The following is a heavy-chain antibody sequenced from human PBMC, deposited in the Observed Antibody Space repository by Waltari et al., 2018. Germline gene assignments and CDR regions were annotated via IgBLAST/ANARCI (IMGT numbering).Heavy chain of an antibody. CDR3: ATGPEKSGPLHYYDSSGYSS. Sequence: EVQLVQSGAEVKKPGESLTISCKGSGYRFTRYWIGWCRRMPGTGPGWMGIIYPGDSDTRYSPSFQGQVTISADKSISTAYLQWSSLKASDTAMYYCATGPEKSGPLHYYDSSGYSSWGQGTLVTVSS. J-gene: IGHJ4*02. CDR1: GYRFTRYW. V-gene: IGHV5-51*01. D-gene: IGHD3-22*01. CDR2: IYPGDSDT.